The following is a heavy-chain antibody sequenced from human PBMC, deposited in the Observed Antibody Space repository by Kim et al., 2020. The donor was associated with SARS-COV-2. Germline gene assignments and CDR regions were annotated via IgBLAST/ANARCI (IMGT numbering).Heavy chain of an antibody. V-gene: IGHV3-30-3*01. CDR1: GFTFSSYA. Sequence: GGSLRLSCAASGFTFSSYAMHWVRQAPGKGLEWVAVISYDGSNKYYADSVKGRFTISSDNSKTTLYLQMNSLSAEDTAVYYCARALGIAAAGRDYYYGM. CDR2: ISYDGSNK. J-gene: IGHJ6*01. CDR3: ARALGIAAAGRDYYYGM. D-gene: IGHD6-13*01.